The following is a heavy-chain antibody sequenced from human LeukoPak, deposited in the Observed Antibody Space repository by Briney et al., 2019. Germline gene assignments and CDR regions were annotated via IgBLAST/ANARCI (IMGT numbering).Heavy chain of an antibody. Sequence: GGSPRLSCAASGFTFSSYAMSWVRQAPGKGLEWVSAISGSGGSTYYADSVKGRFTISRDNSKNTLYLQMNSLRAEDTAVYYCAEPEGGYYDIRPDWGQGTLGTVSS. J-gene: IGHJ4*02. CDR1: GFTFSSYA. CDR2: ISGSGGST. D-gene: IGHD3-22*01. CDR3: AEPEGGYYDIRPD. V-gene: IGHV3-23*01.